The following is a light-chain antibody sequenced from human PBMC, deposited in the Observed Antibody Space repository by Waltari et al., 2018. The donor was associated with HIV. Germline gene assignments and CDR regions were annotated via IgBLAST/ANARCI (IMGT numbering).Light chain of an antibody. Sequence: DIMMTQSPATLSVSPGERATLSCRASQSISSNVAWYQQRRGQALRLLIYEASTRASGIPARFSGSGSGPEFSLTISSLQSEDFAIYYCQQYSNGPRTFGQGTKVEI. V-gene: IGKV3-15*01. CDR1: QSISSN. J-gene: IGKJ1*01. CDR3: QQYSNGPRT. CDR2: EAS.